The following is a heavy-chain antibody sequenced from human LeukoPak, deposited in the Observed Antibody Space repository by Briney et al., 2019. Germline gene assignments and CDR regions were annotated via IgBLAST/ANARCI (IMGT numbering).Heavy chain of an antibody. D-gene: IGHD3-16*01. CDR1: GGSISSSSNY. Sequence: SETLSLTCSVSGGSISSSSNYWCWIRQPAGKGLEWIGRIYASGSTNYYPTLESRVTISLDTSKNQFSLKLTSVTAADTAVYYCARHSRGGGDFDYWGQGTLVTVSS. CDR2: IYASGST. V-gene: IGHV4-61*02. J-gene: IGHJ4*02. CDR3: ARHSRGGGDFDY.